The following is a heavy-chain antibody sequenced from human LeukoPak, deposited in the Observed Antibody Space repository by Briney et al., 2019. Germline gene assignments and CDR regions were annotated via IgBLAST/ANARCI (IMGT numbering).Heavy chain of an antibody. CDR2: IYYSGST. V-gene: IGHV4-4*02. Sequence: SGTLSLTCAVSGGSISSSNWWSWVRQPPGKGLEWIGYIYYSGSTNYNPSLKSRVTISVDTSKNQFSLKLSSVTAADTAVYYCARVWEYSSSWYFDYWGQGTLVTVSS. D-gene: IGHD6-13*01. CDR1: GGSISSSNW. CDR3: ARVWEYSSSWYFDY. J-gene: IGHJ4*02.